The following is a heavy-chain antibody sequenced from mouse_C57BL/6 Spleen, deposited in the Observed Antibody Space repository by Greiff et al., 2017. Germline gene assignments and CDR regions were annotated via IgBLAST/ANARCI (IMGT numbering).Heavy chain of an antibody. V-gene: IGHV1-55*01. Sequence: VQLQQPGAELAKPGASVKMSCKASGYTFTSYWITWVKQRPGQGLEWIGDIYPGSGSTNYNEKFKSKATLAVDSSSSTAYMQLRSLTAEDSAVYYCARGGGDNCGQGTTLTVSS. J-gene: IGHJ2*01. CDR2: IYPGSGST. CDR3: ARGGGDN. CDR1: GYTFTSYW.